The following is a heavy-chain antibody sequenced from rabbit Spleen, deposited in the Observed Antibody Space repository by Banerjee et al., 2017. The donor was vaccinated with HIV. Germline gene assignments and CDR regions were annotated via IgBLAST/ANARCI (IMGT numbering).Heavy chain of an antibody. CDR3: ARIPRYYTHGYRGYTYAAVFNL. J-gene: IGHJ4*01. V-gene: IGHV1S43*01. D-gene: IGHD6-1*01. CDR1: GFDLSSYYY. CDR2: IYINSHST. Sequence: QQQLEESGGGLVKPGGTLTLTCKASGFDLSSYYYMCWVRQAPGKGLELIACIYINSHSTWYASWVNGRFTISRSTSLNTVDLKMTSLTAADTATYFCARIPRYYTHGYRGYTYAAVFNLWGPGTLDTVS.